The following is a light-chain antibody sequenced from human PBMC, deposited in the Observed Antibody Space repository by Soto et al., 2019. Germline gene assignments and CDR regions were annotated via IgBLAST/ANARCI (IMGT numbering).Light chain of an antibody. CDR2: EVR. CDR3: SSFTSSSTVV. Sequence: QSALTQPASVSGSPGQSITISCTGTNSDVGTYTYVSWYQQHPGKAPKLMIYEVRNRPSGVSNRFSGSKSGNTASLTISGLQAEDEADYYCSSFTSSSTVVFGGGTKLTVL. CDR1: NSDVGTYTY. V-gene: IGLV2-14*01. J-gene: IGLJ2*01.